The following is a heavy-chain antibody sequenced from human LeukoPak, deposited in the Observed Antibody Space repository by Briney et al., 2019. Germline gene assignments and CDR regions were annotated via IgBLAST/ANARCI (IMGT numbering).Heavy chain of an antibody. D-gene: IGHD3-10*01. V-gene: IGHV3-21*01. J-gene: IGHJ4*02. Sequence: GSLRLSCAASGFTFSSYSMNWVRQAPGKGLEWVSSISSSGSYIYYADSVKGRFTISRDNAKNSLYLQMNSLRAEDTAVYYCARDERLELWFGEFSWYFDYWGQGTLVTVSP. CDR2: ISSSGSYI. CDR3: ARDERLELWFGEFSWYFDY. CDR1: GFTFSSYS.